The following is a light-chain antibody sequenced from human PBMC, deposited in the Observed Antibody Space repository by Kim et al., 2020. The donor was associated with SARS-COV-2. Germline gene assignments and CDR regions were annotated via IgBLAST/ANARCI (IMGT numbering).Light chain of an antibody. CDR3: QQYTYWPLT. CDR2: GAS. CDR1: QSVDIR. V-gene: IGKV3-15*01. J-gene: IGKJ4*01. Sequence: EVVMTQSPSTLSVSPGERLTLSCRASQSVDIRLAWYQQKPGQAPRLLIYGASTRATGIPARFSGSGSGTQFTLTISSLQSEDLVVYYCQQYTYWPLTFGGGTKVDI.